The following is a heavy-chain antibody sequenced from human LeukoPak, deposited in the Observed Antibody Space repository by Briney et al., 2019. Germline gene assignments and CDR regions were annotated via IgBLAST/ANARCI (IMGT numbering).Heavy chain of an antibody. CDR1: GFTFSSYA. CDR3: AKVECSSTSCFYYYYYGMDV. V-gene: IGHV3-23*01. J-gene: IGHJ6*02. CDR2: ISGSGGST. Sequence: GGSLRLSCAASGFTFSSYAMSWVRQAPGKGLEWVSAISGSGGSTYYADSVEGRFTISRDNSKNTLYLQMNSLRAEDTAVYYCAKVECSSTSCFYYYYYGMDVWGQGTTVTVSS. D-gene: IGHD2-2*01.